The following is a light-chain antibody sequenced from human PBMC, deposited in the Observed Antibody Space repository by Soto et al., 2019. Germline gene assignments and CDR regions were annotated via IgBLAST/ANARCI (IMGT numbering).Light chain of an antibody. Sequence: ETVLTQSPGTLSLSPGERATLSCRASQSLSSGYLAWYQQRPGQAPRLLISAASSRAPGIPDRFSGTGSGTEFTLTISRLEPEDFAVYYCQQYGGSPLVTFGGGTKVEIK. V-gene: IGKV3-20*01. J-gene: IGKJ4*01. CDR3: QQYGGSPLVT. CDR2: AAS. CDR1: QSLSSGY.